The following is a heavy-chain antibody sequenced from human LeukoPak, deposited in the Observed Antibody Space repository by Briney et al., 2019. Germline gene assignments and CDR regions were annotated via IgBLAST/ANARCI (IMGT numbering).Heavy chain of an antibody. D-gene: IGHD1-7*01. V-gene: IGHV3-15*07. Sequence: GGSLRLSCAASHFTFTNRWMNWVRRAPGKGLEWVGRIASNTDGGTTDYAAPVKGRFTISRDDSKNVLYLQMDSLKTEDTALYYCTTRTTTTIYWGQGTLVTVSS. CDR1: HFTFTNRW. J-gene: IGHJ4*02. CDR2: IASNTDGGTT. CDR3: TTRTTTTIY.